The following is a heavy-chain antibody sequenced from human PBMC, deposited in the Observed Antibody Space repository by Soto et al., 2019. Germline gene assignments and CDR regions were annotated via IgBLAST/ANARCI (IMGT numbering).Heavy chain of an antibody. V-gene: IGHV4-34*01. CDR2: INHSGST. CDR1: GGSFSGYY. J-gene: IGHJ4*02. CDR3: AILPIAAGSQRVPFGFY. Sequence: SETLSLTCAVYGGSFSGYYWSWIRQPPGKGLEWIGEINHSGSTNYNPSLKSRVTISVDTSKNQFSLKLSSVTAADTAVYYCAILPIAAGSQRVPFGFYWGQGTLVTVSS. D-gene: IGHD6-13*01.